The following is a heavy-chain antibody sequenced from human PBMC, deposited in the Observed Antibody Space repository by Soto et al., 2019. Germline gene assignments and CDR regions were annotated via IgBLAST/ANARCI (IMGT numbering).Heavy chain of an antibody. CDR1: GGSISSGGYY. J-gene: IGHJ6*03. Sequence: SETLSLTCTVSGGSISSGGYYWSWIRQHPGKGLEWIGYIYYSGSTYYNPSLKSRVTISVDTSKNQFSLKLSSVTAADTAVYYCARESAGIVVVPAAINHYYYYMDVWGKGTTVTVS. D-gene: IGHD2-2*01. CDR3: ARESAGIVVVPAAINHYYYYMDV. V-gene: IGHV4-31*03. CDR2: IYYSGST.